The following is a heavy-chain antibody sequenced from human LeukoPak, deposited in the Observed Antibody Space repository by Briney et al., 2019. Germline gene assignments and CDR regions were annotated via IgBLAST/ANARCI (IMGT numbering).Heavy chain of an antibody. CDR3: VKDFGRIRGTPDS. J-gene: IGHJ4*02. CDR2: ISGSGNGFSI. V-gene: IGHV3-64D*06. CDR1: GFVFTIYT. D-gene: IGHD1-26*01. Sequence: GGSLRLSCSASGFVFTIYTMYWVRQAPGKGPEYVSTISGSGNGFSIYYADSVKGRFTITRDDSKSILYLQMNGLRSEDTAVYYCVKDFGRIRGTPDSWGQGTLVTVSS.